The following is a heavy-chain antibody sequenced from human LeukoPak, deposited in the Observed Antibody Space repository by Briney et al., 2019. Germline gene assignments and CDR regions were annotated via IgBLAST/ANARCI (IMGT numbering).Heavy chain of an antibody. CDR1: GGSISSGGYY. D-gene: IGHD3-9*01. CDR2: IYYSGST. Sequence: PSETLSLTCTVSGGSISSGGYYWSWIRQHPGKGLEWIGYIYYSGSTYYNPSLKSRVTISVDTSKNQFSLKLSSVTAADTAVYYCARNDILTTYYFDYWGQETLVTVSS. CDR3: ARNDILTTYYFDY. V-gene: IGHV4-31*03. J-gene: IGHJ4*02.